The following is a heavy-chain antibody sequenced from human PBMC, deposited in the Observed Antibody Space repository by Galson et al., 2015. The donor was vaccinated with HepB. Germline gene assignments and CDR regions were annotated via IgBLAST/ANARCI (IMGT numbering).Heavy chain of an antibody. CDR2: IAEDGSDK. Sequence: SLRLSCAASGSDFGVHGMHWVRQAPGKGLEWVANIAEDGSDKYYVDSVKGRFSISRDNGKSSLFLQMNSLRAEDTAVYYCARHKVNTAAREYWGQGTLVTVSS. V-gene: IGHV3-7*01. D-gene: IGHD5-18*01. CDR1: GSDFGVHG. CDR3: ARHKVNTAAREY. J-gene: IGHJ4*02.